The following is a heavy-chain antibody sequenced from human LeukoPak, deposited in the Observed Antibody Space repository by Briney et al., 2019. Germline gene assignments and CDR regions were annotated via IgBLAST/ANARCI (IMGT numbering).Heavy chain of an antibody. Sequence: PSETLSLTCAVYGGSFSGYYWSWIRQPPGKGLEWIGEINHSGSTNYNSSLKSRVTISVDTSKNQFSLKLSSVTAADTAVYYCARGMMAPYYFDYWGQGTLVTVSS. CDR1: GGSFSGYY. J-gene: IGHJ4*02. CDR2: INHSGST. V-gene: IGHV4-34*01. D-gene: IGHD3-16*01. CDR3: ARGMMAPYYFDY.